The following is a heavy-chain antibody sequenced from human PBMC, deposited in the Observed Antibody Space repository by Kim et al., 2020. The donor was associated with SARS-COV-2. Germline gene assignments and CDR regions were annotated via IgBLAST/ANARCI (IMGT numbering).Heavy chain of an antibody. V-gene: IGHV3-53*04. CDR2: IYSGGNT. J-gene: IGHJ5*02. Sequence: GGSLRLSCAASGFTVTSNYMTWVRQAPGKGLEWVSLIYSGGNTYYADSVKGRFTISRHSSQNTVYLQMNSLRPEDTAVYYCARDLGSLSVFISGWLDPWGHGTLVTVSA. CDR3: ARDLGSLSVFISGWLDP. D-gene: IGHD3-10*01. CDR1: GFTVTSNY.